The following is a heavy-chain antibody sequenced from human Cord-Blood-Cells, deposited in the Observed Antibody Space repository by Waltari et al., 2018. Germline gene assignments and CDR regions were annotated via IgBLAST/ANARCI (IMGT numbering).Heavy chain of an antibody. J-gene: IGHJ3*02. CDR1: GYTFTSYY. CDR3: ARDQGYSGSGDAFDI. CDR2: INPSGGST. D-gene: IGHD1-26*01. V-gene: IGHV1-46*01. Sequence: QVQLVQSGAEVKKPGASVKVSCKASGYTFTSYYMHWVRQPPGQGLEWMGIINPSGGSTSYAQKFQGRVTMTRDTSTSTVYMELSSLRSEDTAVYYCARDQGYSGSGDAFDIWGQGTMVTVSS.